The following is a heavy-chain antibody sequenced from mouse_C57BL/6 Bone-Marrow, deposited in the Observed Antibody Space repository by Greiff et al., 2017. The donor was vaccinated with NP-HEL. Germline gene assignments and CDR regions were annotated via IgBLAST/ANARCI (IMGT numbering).Heavy chain of an antibody. CDR2: ISSGGSYT. J-gene: IGHJ2*01. CDR1: GFTFSSYG. D-gene: IGHD2-5*01. CDR3: ERHYYSNYFDY. V-gene: IGHV5-6*02. Sequence: EVMLVASGGDLVKPGGSLKLSCAASGFTFSSYGMSWVRQTPDKRLEWVATISSGGSYTYYPDSVKGRFTISRDNTKNTLYLQMSRLKSEDTAMYYCERHYYSNYFDYWGQGTTLTVSA.